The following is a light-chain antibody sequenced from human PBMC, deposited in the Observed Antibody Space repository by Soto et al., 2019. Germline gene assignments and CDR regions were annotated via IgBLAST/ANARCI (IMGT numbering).Light chain of an antibody. Sequence: DIQMTQSPSSLSASVGDRFTITFRASQAIRNDLAWYQQKPGRAPKRLIYGSSSLQSGVPSRFSGRGSGTEFTLTISSLQPEDFATYYCLQHNVFPRTFGQGTKVDIK. V-gene: IGKV1-17*01. CDR1: QAIRND. CDR2: GSS. CDR3: LQHNVFPRT. J-gene: IGKJ1*01.